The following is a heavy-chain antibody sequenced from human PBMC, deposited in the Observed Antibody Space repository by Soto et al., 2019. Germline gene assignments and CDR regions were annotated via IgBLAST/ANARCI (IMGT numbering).Heavy chain of an antibody. D-gene: IGHD5-12*01. J-gene: IGHJ4*02. CDR3: TVGGGWLTDY. V-gene: IGHV4-59*01. Sequence: QVQLQESGPGLVKPSETLSLTCSVSGGSLSSGFWGWFRQPPGKGLEWIGFIHYSGSTTYNPSLTSRLTISLDASKNHFSLRLSSVTAADTALYDCTVGGGWLTDYWGQGTLVTVSS. CDR2: IHYSGST. CDR1: GGSLSSGF.